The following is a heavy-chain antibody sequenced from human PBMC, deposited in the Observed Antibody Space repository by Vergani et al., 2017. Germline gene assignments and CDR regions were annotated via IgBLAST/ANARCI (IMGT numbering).Heavy chain of an antibody. CDR3: ARGQSRYXRDLSTYFLNTDV. CDR1: GDAISRDTYS. V-gene: IGHV4-30-2*01. D-gene: IGHD3-3*01. CDR2: VYYSGTT. Sequence: QLQLQESDSRLVNPSQTLALTCTLSGDAISRDTYSWNWVRQPPGKPLEWIGSVYYSGTTYYNPSHGGRVTMSIDKSKNHFSLTLTSVTAADSAFYFCARGQSRYXRDLSTYFLNTDVWGKATTVTVSS. J-gene: IGHJ6*03.